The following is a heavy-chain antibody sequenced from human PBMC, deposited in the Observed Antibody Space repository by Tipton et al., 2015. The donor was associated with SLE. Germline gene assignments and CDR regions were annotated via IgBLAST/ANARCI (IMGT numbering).Heavy chain of an antibody. Sequence: SLRLSCEASGFAFNYYAMNWVRQAPGKGLEWVPTVSSAGTNTHYADSVKGRFTISRDNAKNTVSLQMDSLRADDTAIYYCAKDTTLFDYWGQGTLVTVSS. CDR2: VSSAGTNT. V-gene: IGHV3-23*01. D-gene: IGHD1-26*01. CDR1: GFAFNYYA. CDR3: AKDTTLFDY. J-gene: IGHJ4*02.